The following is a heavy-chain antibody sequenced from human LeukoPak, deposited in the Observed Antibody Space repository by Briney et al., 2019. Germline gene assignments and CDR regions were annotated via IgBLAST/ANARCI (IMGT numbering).Heavy chain of an antibody. CDR3: ARARAADTRDFDY. Sequence: GGSLRLSCAASGFTVSSNYMSWVRQAPGKGLEWVSYIRSRSSYIYYAESVKGRFTISRDNAKNSLYLQMNSLRAEDTAVYYCARARAADTRDFDYWGQGTLVTVSS. D-gene: IGHD6-13*01. V-gene: IGHV3-21*01. J-gene: IGHJ4*02. CDR2: IRSRSSYI. CDR1: GFTVSSNY.